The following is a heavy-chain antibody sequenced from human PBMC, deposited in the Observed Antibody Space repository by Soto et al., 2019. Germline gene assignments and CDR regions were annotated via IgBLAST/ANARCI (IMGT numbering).Heavy chain of an antibody. Sequence: PGESLKISCKGSGYTFTSCWITWVRQMPGKGLEWMGRIDPGDSSTNYSPSFEGHVTISADRSISTAYLQWSSLKASDTAMYYCASHSSGWPSGSMDVWGQGTTVTVSS. CDR1: GYTFTSCW. CDR3: ASHSSGWPSGSMDV. V-gene: IGHV5-10-1*01. J-gene: IGHJ6*02. D-gene: IGHD6-19*01. CDR2: IDPGDSST.